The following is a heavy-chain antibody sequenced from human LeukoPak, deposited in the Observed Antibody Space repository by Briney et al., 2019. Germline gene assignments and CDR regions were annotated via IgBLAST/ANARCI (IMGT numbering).Heavy chain of an antibody. CDR3: AKVQGQLGNYGMDV. V-gene: IGHV3-23*01. CDR2: ISGSGGST. CDR1: GFTFTSYG. J-gene: IGHJ6*02. D-gene: IGHD7-27*01. Sequence: GGSLRLSCAASGFTFTSYGMDWVRQAPGQGLEWVSAISGSGGSTYYADSVKGRFTISRDNSKNTLYLQMNSLRAEDTAVYYCAKVQGQLGNYGMDVWGQGTTVTVPS.